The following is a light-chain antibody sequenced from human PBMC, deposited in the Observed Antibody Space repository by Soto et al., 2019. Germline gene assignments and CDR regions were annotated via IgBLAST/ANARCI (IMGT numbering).Light chain of an antibody. Sequence: QSALTQPPSASGSPGQSVTISCTGTSSDVGGYNYVSWYQQRPDKAPKLMISEVSKRPSGVPDRFSGSKSGNTASLTVSGLQAEDEADYYCSSFAGNNNLVFGGGTQLTVL. CDR3: SSFAGNNNLV. J-gene: IGLJ2*01. CDR2: EVS. V-gene: IGLV2-8*01. CDR1: SSDVGGYNY.